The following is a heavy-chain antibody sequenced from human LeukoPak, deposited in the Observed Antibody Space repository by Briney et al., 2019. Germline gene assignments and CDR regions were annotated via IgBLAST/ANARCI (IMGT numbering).Heavy chain of an antibody. J-gene: IGHJ5*02. CDR3: ASWLFYPSGDWFDP. D-gene: IGHD2/OR15-2a*01. Sequence: SETLSLTCTVSGGSISSSSYYWGWIRQPPGKGLEWIGSIYYSGSTYYNPSLKSRVTISVDTSKNQFSLKLSSVTAADTAVYYCASWLFYPSGDWFDPWGQGTLVTVSS. CDR2: IYYSGST. CDR1: GGSISSSSYY. V-gene: IGHV4-39*01.